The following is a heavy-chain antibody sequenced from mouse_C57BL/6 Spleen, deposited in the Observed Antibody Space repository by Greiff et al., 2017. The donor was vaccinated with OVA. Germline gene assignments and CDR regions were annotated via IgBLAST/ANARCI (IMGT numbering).Heavy chain of an antibody. CDR1: GFNIKDDY. CDR3: TTQTAQGAMDY. D-gene: IGHD3-2*02. V-gene: IGHV14-4*01. CDR2: IDTENGDT. Sequence: VQLKESGAELVRPGASVKLSCTASGFNIKDDYMHWVKQRPEQGLEWLGWIDTENGDTEYASKFQGKATITADTSSNTAYLQLSSLTSEDTAVYYCTTQTAQGAMDYWGQGTSVTVSS. J-gene: IGHJ4*01.